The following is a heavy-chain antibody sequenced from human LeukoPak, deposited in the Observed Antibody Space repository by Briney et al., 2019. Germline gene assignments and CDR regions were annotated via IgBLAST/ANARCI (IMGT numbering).Heavy chain of an antibody. CDR1: GGSFSGYY. CDR2: INHSGST. J-gene: IGHJ3*02. V-gene: IGHV4-34*01. Sequence: PSETLSLTCAVYGGSFSGYYWSWIRQPPGKGLEWIGEINHSGSTNYNPSLKSRVTISVDTSKNQFSLKLSSVTAADTAVYYCARKSLWFGELGKDAFDIWGQGTMVTVSS. CDR3: ARKSLWFGELGKDAFDI. D-gene: IGHD3-10*01.